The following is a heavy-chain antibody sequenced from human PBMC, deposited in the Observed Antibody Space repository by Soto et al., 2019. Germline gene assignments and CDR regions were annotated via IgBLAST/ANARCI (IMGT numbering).Heavy chain of an antibody. CDR3: ARESAGRDEFESSGDFDY. CDR1: GYFFASYS. CDR2: INPSVGST. D-gene: IGHD3-22*01. Sequence: QVQLVQSGAEVKKPGASVKVSCKASGYFFASYSMHWVRQAPVQGLEWMGMINPSVGSTSYVEKFQGRITMTTDTSTSTGNMELSSLRSEDTAVYYCARESAGRDEFESSGDFDYWGQGTLVTVSS. V-gene: IGHV1-46*01. J-gene: IGHJ4*02.